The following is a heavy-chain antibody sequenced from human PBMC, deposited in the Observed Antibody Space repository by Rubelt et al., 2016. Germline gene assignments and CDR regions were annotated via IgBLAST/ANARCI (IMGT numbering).Heavy chain of an antibody. Sequence: VQLVESGGGLVQPGGSLRLSCAAFGYTFSSYAMHWVRQAPGTGLEWVAVISYDGSNKYYADSVKGRFTISGDNSKNTLYLQMNSLRAEDTAVYYCAKGGNVVVTARLYYFDYWGQGTLVTVSS. J-gene: IGHJ4*02. D-gene: IGHD2-21*02. CDR2: ISYDGSNK. V-gene: IGHV3-30*04. CDR3: AKGGNVVVTARLYYFDY. CDR1: GYTFSSYA.